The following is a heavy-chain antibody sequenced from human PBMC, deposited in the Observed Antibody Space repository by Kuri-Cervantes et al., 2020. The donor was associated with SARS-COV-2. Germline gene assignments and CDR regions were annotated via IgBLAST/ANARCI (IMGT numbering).Heavy chain of an antibody. CDR1: GFTFSDYS. Sequence: GESLKISCAASGFTFSDYSMNWVRQAPGKGLEWVSYIGSSSSIIYYADSMKGRFTISRDNAKNSLSLQMNSLRAEDTAVYYCARERYYSGHYGMDVWGQGTTVTDSS. CDR3: ARERYYSGHYGMDV. CDR2: IGSSSSII. V-gene: IGHV3-48*01. J-gene: IGHJ6*02. D-gene: IGHD3-10*01.